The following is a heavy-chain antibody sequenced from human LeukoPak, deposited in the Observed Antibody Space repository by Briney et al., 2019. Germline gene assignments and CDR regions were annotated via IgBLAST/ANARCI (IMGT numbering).Heavy chain of an antibody. CDR3: ARYYYYYMDV. Sequence: PSETLSLTCAVSGGSISSPNWWSWVRQSPGKGLEWIGEIYHSESTNYNPSLKSRVTISLDKSKNQFSLKVSSVTAADTAVYYCARYYYYYMDVWGKGTTVTVSS. CDR2: IYHSEST. CDR1: GGSISSPNW. J-gene: IGHJ6*03. V-gene: IGHV4-4*02.